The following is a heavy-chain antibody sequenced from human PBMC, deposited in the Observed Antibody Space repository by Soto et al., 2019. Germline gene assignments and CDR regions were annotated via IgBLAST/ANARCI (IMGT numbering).Heavy chain of an antibody. J-gene: IGHJ6*02. CDR1: GGSVSSGSYY. Sequence: PSETLSLTCTVSGGSVSSGSYYWSWIRQPPGKGLEWIGYIYYSGSTNYNPSLKSRVTISVDTSKNQFSLKLSSVTAADTAVYYCARDLDSVYGMDVWGQGTTVTVS. V-gene: IGHV4-61*01. CDR3: ARDLDSVYGMDV. D-gene: IGHD2-21*01. CDR2: IYYSGST.